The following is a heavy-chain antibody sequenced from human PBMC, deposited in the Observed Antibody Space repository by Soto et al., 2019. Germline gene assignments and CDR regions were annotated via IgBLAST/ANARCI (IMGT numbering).Heavy chain of an antibody. V-gene: IGHV3-53*01. J-gene: IGHJ6*02. D-gene: IGHD2-15*01. CDR1: GFTVISNY. CDR3: ARAYTGRLPRRADYYYALDV. Sequence: PWGSLRLSCAASGFTVISNYISCVRHSPLKWLEWVSVIYSGGSTYYADSVKGRFTISRDNSKNTLYLQMNSVTVGDTAVYYCARAYTGRLPRRADYYYALDVWGQGIMVTVSS. CDR2: IYSGGST.